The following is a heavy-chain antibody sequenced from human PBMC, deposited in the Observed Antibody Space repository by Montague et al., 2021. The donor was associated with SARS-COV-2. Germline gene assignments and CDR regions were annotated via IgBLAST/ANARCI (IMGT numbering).Heavy chain of an antibody. Sequence: SETLSLTCTVSGGSISSYYWSWIRQPPGKGLEWIGYIYYSGSTNYNPSLKSRVTISVDTSKKQFSLKLSSVTAAVTAVYYCARAGRVRFLEYGMDVWGHGTMVTVSS. CDR3: ARAGRVRFLEYGMDV. CDR1: GGSISSYY. V-gene: IGHV4-59*01. D-gene: IGHD3-3*01. CDR2: IYYSGST. J-gene: IGHJ6*02.